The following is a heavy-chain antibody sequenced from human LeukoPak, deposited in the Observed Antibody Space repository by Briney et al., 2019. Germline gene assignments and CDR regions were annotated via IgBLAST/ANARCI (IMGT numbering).Heavy chain of an antibody. CDR3: ARAPDCSGGSCHGWFDY. V-gene: IGHV3-53*01. CDR2: IYSAGTT. J-gene: IGHJ4*02. CDR1: GFTVSRNY. D-gene: IGHD2-15*01. Sequence: GGSLRLSCAASGFTVSRNYMSWVRQAPGKGLECVSVIYSAGTTYYPDSVKGRFTISRDKSKNTLYLQMNSLRVEDTAVYYCARAPDCSGGSCHGWFDYWGQGTLVTVSS.